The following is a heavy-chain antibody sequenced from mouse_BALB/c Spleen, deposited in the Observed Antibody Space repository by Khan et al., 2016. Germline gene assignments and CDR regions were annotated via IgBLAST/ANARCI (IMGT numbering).Heavy chain of an antibody. CDR2: ILPGSGSS. D-gene: IGHD1-1*01. CDR3: FLNYYGSSDDC. J-gene: IGHJ2*01. CDR1: GYTFSSYW. V-gene: IGHV1-9*01. Sequence: QVRLQQSGAELMKPGASVKISCKATGYTFSSYWIEWVKQRPGHGLEWIGEILPGSGSSNYNEKFKGKATFTADTSSNPAYMPLSSLTSEDSAVYFCFLNYYGSSDDCWGQGTTLTVSS.